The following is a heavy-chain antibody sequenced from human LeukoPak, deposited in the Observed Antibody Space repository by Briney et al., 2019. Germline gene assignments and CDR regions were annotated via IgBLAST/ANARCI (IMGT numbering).Heavy chain of an antibody. D-gene: IGHD2-15*01. CDR1: RYTFTSYD. Sequence: ASVPVPCMASRYTFTSYDINWLRQATAPGLEWMGWMYPNRGNTGYAQYFQGRVTITRDTSINTAYMELSSLRSEDTAIYFCARALHCSGGSCYSAPTPYDYWGQGTPVTVSS. CDR3: ARALHCSGGSCYSAPTPYDY. CDR2: MYPNRGNT. V-gene: IGHV1-8*03. J-gene: IGHJ4*02.